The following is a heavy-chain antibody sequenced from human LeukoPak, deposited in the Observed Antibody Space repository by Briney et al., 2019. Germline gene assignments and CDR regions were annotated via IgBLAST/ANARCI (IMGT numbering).Heavy chain of an antibody. CDR1: GGTFNSYA. CDR3: ARKISGSGSYYNSYYYMDV. V-gene: IGHV1-69*05. CDR2: IIPIFGTA. Sequence: SVKVSCKASGGTFNSYAISWVRQAPGQGLEWMGRIIPIFGTANYAQKFQGRVTIITDESTSTAYMELSSLRSEDTAVYYCARKISGSGSYYNSYYYMDVWGKGTTVTVSS. D-gene: IGHD3-10*01. J-gene: IGHJ6*03.